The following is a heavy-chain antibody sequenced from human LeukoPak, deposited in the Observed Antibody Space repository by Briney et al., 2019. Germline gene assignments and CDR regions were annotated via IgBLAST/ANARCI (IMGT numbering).Heavy chain of an antibody. J-gene: IGHJ4*02. V-gene: IGHV3-9*01. CDR2: ITWNSGDI. Sequence: GGSLRLSCAASGFTFEDYAMHWVRQAPGKGLEWVSGITWNSGDIGYADSVKGRFTISRDNAKNSLYLQMNSLRAEDTAVYYCARDRSNDFWSGYYSAGFGYWGQGTLVTVSS. D-gene: IGHD3-3*01. CDR3: ARDRSNDFWSGYYSAGFGY. CDR1: GFTFEDYA.